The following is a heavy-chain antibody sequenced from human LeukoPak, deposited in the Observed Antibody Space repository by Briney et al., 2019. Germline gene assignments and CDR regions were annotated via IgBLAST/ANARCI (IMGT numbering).Heavy chain of an antibody. Sequence: PGGSLRLSCAASGFIFSRHAMSWVRQAPGKGLEWVSTISGSGGSTYYADSVKGRFTISRDNSKNTLYLQMNSLRAEDTAVYYCADSYGSGRLDYWGQGSLVTVSS. CDR2: ISGSGGST. CDR3: ADSYGSGRLDY. V-gene: IGHV3-23*01. D-gene: IGHD3-10*01. J-gene: IGHJ4*02. CDR1: GFIFSRHA.